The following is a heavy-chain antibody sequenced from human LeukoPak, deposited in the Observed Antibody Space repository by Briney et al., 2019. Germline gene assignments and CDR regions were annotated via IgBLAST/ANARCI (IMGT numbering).Heavy chain of an antibody. V-gene: IGHV3-21*01. CDR2: ISSSSSYI. CDR1: GFTFSSYS. D-gene: IGHD2-15*01. J-gene: IGHJ6*02. CDR3: ARVDIVVVVAATETAKNPYYYGMDV. Sequence: GGSLRLSCAASGFTFSSYSMNWARQAPGKGLEWVSSISSSSSYIYYADSVKGRFTISRDNAKNSLYLQMNSLRAEDTAVYYCARVDIVVVVAATETAKNPYYYGMDVWGQGTTVTVSS.